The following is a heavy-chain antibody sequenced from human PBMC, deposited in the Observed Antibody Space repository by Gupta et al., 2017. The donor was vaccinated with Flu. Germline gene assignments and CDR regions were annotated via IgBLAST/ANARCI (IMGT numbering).Heavy chain of an antibody. CDR1: GYSFTSYW. J-gene: IGHJ6*02. Sequence: EVQLVQSGAEVKKPGESLKISCKGSGYSFTSYWIGWVRQMTGKGLVWMGIIYPGDSDTRYSPSFQGQVTISADKSISTAYLQWSSLKASDTAMYYCARLGVRYYYGSGSYRFLASYYYGMDVWGQGTTVTVSS. D-gene: IGHD3-10*01. CDR3: ARLGVRYYYGSGSYRFLASYYYGMDV. V-gene: IGHV5-51*03. CDR2: IYPGDSDT.